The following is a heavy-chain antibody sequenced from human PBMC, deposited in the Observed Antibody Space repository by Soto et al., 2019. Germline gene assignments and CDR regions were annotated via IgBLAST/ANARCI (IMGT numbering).Heavy chain of an antibody. CDR2: IYYSGST. CDR1: GGSISSGGYY. D-gene: IGHD3-9*01. V-gene: IGHV4-31*03. Sequence: TLYLTCTVSGGSISSGGYYWSWIRQHPGKGLEWIGYIYYSGSTYYNPSLKSRVTISVDTSKNQFSLKLSSVTAADTAVYYCAREFLYYDILTGYYTPRAFDIWGQGTMVTVSS. CDR3: AREFLYYDILTGYYTPRAFDI. J-gene: IGHJ3*02.